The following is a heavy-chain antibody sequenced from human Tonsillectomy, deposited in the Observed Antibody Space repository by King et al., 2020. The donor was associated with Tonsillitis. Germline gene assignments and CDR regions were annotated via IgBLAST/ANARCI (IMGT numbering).Heavy chain of an antibody. D-gene: IGHD6-19*01. V-gene: IGHV3-30*02. Sequence: VQLVESGGGVVQPGGSLRLSCAASGFTFSSYGMHWVRQAPGKGLEWVAFIRYDGSNKYYADSVKGRFTISRDNSKNTLYLQMNSLRAEDTAVYYCAKARTMGQWLYDFDYRGQGTLVTVSS. CDR2: IRYDGSNK. J-gene: IGHJ4*02. CDR3: AKARTMGQWLYDFDY. CDR1: GFTFSSYG.